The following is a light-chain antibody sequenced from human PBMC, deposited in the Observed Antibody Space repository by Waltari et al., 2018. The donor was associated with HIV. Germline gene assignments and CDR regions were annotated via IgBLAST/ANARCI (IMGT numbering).Light chain of an antibody. V-gene: IGLV2-8*01. J-gene: IGLJ3*02. CDR1: SSDVGGSKY. CDR2: EVN. Sequence: QSALTQPHSASGSPGQSVTISCPGTSSDVGGSKYVSWYQQHPGKAPKLMIYEVNQRPSGVPDRFSGSKSANTASLTVSGLQADDEADYYCNSYAGSNNWVFGGGTKLTVL. CDR3: NSYAGSNNWV.